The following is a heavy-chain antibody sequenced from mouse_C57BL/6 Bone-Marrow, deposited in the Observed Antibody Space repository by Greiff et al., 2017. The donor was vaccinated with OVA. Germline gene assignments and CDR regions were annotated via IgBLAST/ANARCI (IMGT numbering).Heavy chain of an antibody. CDR1: GYAFTNYL. CDR2: INPGSGGT. J-gene: IGHJ3*01. Sequence: VQLQQSGAELVRPGTSVTVSCKASGYAFTNYLIEWVKQRPGQGLEWIGVINPGSGGTNYNEKFKGKATLTADKSSSTAYMQLSSLTSEDSAVYFCARSGYYYGSRFAYWGQGTLVTVSA. V-gene: IGHV1-54*01. D-gene: IGHD1-1*01. CDR3: ARSGYYYGSRFAY.